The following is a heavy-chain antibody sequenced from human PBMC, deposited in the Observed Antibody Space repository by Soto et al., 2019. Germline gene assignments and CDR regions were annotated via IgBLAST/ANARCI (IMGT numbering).Heavy chain of an antibody. J-gene: IGHJ6*02. CDR1: GFTFSSYS. CDR3: ARDSGASAMVSPYYYYGMDV. Sequence: PGGSLRLSCAASGFTFSSYSMNWVRQAPGKGLEWVSSISSSSSYIYYADSVKGRFTISRDNAKNSLYLQMNSLRAEDTAVYYCARDSGASAMVSPYYYYGMDVWGQGTTVTVSS. D-gene: IGHD5-18*01. V-gene: IGHV3-21*01. CDR2: ISSSSSYI.